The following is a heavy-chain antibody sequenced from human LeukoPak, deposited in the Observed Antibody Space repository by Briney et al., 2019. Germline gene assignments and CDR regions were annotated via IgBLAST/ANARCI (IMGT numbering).Heavy chain of an antibody. CDR3: ARDNYDFWSGYSAFAY. CDR1: GGSISSYY. Sequence: SETLSLTCTVSGGSISSYYWRWIRQPAGKGLEWIGRIYTSGSTNYNPSLKSRVTMSVDTSKNQFSLKLSSVTAADTAVYYCARDNYDFWSGYSAFAYWGQGTLVTVSS. V-gene: IGHV4-4*07. J-gene: IGHJ4*02. D-gene: IGHD3-3*01. CDR2: IYTSGST.